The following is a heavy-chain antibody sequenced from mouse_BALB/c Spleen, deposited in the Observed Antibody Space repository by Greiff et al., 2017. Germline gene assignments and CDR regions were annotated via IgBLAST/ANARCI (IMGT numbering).Heavy chain of an antibody. CDR1: GYSFTSYW. D-gene: IGHD2-1*01. V-gene: IGHV1-5*01. Sequence: EVMLVESGTVLARPGASVKMSCKASGYSFTSYWMHWVKQRPGQGLEWIGAIYPGNSDTSYNQKFKGKAKLTAVTSASTAYMELSSLTNEDSAVYYCTREYYGNFYAMDYWGQGTSVTVSS. J-gene: IGHJ4*01. CDR2: IYPGNSDT. CDR3: TREYYGNFYAMDY.